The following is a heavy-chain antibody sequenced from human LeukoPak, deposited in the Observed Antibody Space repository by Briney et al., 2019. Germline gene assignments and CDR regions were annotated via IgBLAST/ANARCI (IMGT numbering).Heavy chain of an antibody. CDR1: GGSISSSSYY. CDR3: ARVTAGRYSGSYFPGP. J-gene: IGHJ5*02. CDR2: IYYSGST. V-gene: IGHV4-39*07. Sequence: SETLSLTCTVSGGSISSSSYYWGWIRQPPGKGLEWIGSIYYSGSTYYNPSLKSRVTISVDTSKNQFSLKLSSVTAADTAVYYCARVTAGRYSGSYFPGPWGQGTLVTVSS. D-gene: IGHD1-26*01.